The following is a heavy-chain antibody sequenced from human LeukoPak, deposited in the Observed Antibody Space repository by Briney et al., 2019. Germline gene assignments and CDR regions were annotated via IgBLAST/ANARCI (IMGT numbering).Heavy chain of an antibody. Sequence: SETLSLTCTVSGGSISSYYWSWVRQPPGKGLEFIGHVHYSGTTNYNPSLRSRVTISKDTSKKHFFLKLKSVTAADTAVYYCATGYGDFRVEGRYFYSWGQGTLVTVSS. V-gene: IGHV4-59*01. CDR1: GGSISSYY. CDR2: VHYSGTT. CDR3: ATGYGDFRVEGRYFYS. J-gene: IGHJ4*02. D-gene: IGHD4-17*01.